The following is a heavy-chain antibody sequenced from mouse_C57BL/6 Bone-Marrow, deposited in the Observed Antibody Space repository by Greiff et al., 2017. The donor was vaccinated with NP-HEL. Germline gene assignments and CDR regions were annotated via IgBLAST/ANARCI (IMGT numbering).Heavy chain of an antibody. CDR3: ARRRLGRWYFDV. CDR1: GFTFSDYG. CDR2: ISSGSSTI. Sequence: EVKVEESGGGLVKPGGSLKLSCAASGFTFSDYGMHWVRQAPEKGLEWVAYISSGSSTIYYADTVKGRFTISRDNAKNTLFLQRTSLRSEDTAMDYCARRRLGRWYFDVWGTGTTVTVSS. V-gene: IGHV5-17*01. J-gene: IGHJ1*03. D-gene: IGHD4-1*01.